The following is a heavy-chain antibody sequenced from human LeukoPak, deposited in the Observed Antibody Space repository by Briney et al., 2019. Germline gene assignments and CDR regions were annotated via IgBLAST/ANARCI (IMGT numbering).Heavy chain of an antibody. V-gene: IGHV3-7*01. D-gene: IGHD4-17*01. CDR2: IKHDGSEK. CDR1: GFLFSNYW. Sequence: GGSLRLSCVTSGFLFSNYWMSWVRQALGKGLEWVANIKHDGSEKYYVDSVEGRFTISRDDSKKSLFLHMNSLRADDTAVYFCAREFGDYGGYFDLWGRGTLVTVSS. CDR3: AREFGDYGGYFDL. J-gene: IGHJ2*01.